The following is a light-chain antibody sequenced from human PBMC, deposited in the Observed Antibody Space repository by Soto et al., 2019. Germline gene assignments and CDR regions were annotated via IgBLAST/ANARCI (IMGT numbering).Light chain of an antibody. CDR1: QSVRTN. V-gene: IGKV3-15*01. J-gene: IGKJ1*01. Sequence: EIVMTKSPATLSVSQGETVTLSCRASQSVRTNLAWYQHKPGQSPRLLIYSASKRATGFPARFSGSGSGTEFTLTISSLQSEDFAVYYCQQYNDNWPTFGQGTKVDIK. CDR3: QQYNDNWPT. CDR2: SAS.